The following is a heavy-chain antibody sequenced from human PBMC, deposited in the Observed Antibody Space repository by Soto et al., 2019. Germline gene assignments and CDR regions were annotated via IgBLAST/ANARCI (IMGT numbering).Heavy chain of an antibody. J-gene: IGHJ6*02. CDR1: GFTFSTYG. V-gene: IGHV3-33*01. CDR2: MWFDGTNK. CDR3: ARDQRGSAWHNSHYYGMDV. Sequence: QVQLVESGGGVVQPGRSLRLSCAASGFTFSTYGMHWVRQAPGKGLEWVAIMWFDGTNKYYADSVRGRFTISRDNSKNTLFLQMNSLRAEDTAGYYCARDQRGSAWHNSHYYGMDVWGQGTTVTVSS. D-gene: IGHD6-19*01.